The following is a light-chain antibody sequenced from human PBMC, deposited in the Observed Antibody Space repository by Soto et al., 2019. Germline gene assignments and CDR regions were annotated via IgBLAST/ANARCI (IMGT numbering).Light chain of an antibody. V-gene: IGKV3-20*01. J-gene: IGKJ2*01. CDR3: QQYGNLPRYT. CDR2: GAS. CDR1: QSVSGTY. Sequence: IVLTQSPATLSLSPGESATLSCMASQSVSGTYLAWYQQKPGRAPRLLIYGASAMATGVPDKFNGSGSGTDFTLTISRLEPEDFAMYYCQQYGNLPRYTFGQGTKVE.